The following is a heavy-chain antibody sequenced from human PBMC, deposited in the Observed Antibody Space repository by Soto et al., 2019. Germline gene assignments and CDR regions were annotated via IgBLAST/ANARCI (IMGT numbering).Heavy chain of an antibody. J-gene: IGHJ3*02. Sequence: EVQLVQSGAEVKKPGESLKISCKGSGYSFTSYWIGWVRQMPGKGLEWMGIIYPGDSDTRYSPSFQGQVTISADKSISTAYLQWSSLKASDTAMYYCARQLPPYYYDSSGTRGAFDIWGQGTMVTVSS. V-gene: IGHV5-51*01. CDR1: GYSFTSYW. CDR3: ARQLPPYYYDSSGTRGAFDI. CDR2: IYPGDSDT. D-gene: IGHD3-22*01.